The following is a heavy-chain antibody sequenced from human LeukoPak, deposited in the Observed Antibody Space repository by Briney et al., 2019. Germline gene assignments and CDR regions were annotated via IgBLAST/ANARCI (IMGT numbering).Heavy chain of an antibody. CDR1: GGTFSSYA. J-gene: IGHJ4*02. Sequence: SVKVSCKASGGTFSSYAISWVRQAPGQGLEWMGGIFPIFGTANYAQKFQGKVTITADESTSTAYMELSSLRSEDTAVYYCATNYDFWSGYWGQGTLVTVSS. CDR2: IFPIFGTA. CDR3: ATNYDFWSGY. V-gene: IGHV1-69*13. D-gene: IGHD3-3*01.